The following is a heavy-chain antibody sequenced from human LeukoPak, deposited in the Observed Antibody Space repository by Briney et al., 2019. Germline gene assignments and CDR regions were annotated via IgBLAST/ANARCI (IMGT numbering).Heavy chain of an antibody. CDR1: GFTFDDYA. CDR2: ISWNSGSI. V-gene: IGHV3-9*01. CDR3: AKDMGIAVAGTFDY. J-gene: IGHJ4*02. Sequence: TGGSLGLSCAASGFTFDDYAMHWVRQAPGKGLEWVSGISWNSGSIGYADSVKGRFTISRDNAKNSLYLQMNSLRAEDTALYYCAKDMGIAVAGTFDYWGQGTLVTVSS. D-gene: IGHD6-19*01.